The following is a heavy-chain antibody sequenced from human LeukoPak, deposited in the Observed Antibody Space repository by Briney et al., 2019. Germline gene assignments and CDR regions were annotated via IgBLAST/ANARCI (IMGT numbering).Heavy chain of an antibody. CDR1: GFIFSNYV. D-gene: IGHD6-6*01. CDR2: ISSDGSNK. CDR3: ARELAARSAFDY. V-gene: IGHV3-30*03. J-gene: IGHJ4*02. Sequence: GGSLRLSCAASGFIFSNYVMHWVRQAPGKGLECVALISSDGSNKYYADSVKGRFTISRDLSKNTLYLQMNSLRVEDTAVYYCARELAARSAFDYWGQGTLVTVSS.